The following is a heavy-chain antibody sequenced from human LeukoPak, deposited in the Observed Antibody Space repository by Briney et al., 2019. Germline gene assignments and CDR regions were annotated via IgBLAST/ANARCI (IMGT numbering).Heavy chain of an antibody. V-gene: IGHV3-9*01. D-gene: IGHD3-22*01. CDR2: ISWDGGNI. CDR1: GFTFDDYA. J-gene: IGHJ3*02. Sequence: GGSLRLSCAASGFTFDDYAMHWVRQAPGKGLEWVSGISWDGGNIGYADSVKGRFTISRDNAKNSLYLQMNSLRAEDTAVYYCAKVSRVVVSRDAFDIWGQGTMVTVSS. CDR3: AKVSRVVVSRDAFDI.